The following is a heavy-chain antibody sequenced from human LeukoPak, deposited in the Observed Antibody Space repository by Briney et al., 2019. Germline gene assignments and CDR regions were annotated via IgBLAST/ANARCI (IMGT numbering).Heavy chain of an antibody. CDR2: ISSTSTSI. CDR3: ARGFRAFDF. V-gene: IGHV3-21*01. Sequence: GGSLRLSCAASGFTFSSHTMNWVRHAPGEGLEWVSSISSTSTSIYHADSVKGRFTISTDNTKNSLYLQMNSLRAEDTAVYYCARGFRAFDFWAQGTVVTVSS. J-gene: IGHJ3*01. CDR1: GFTFSSHT.